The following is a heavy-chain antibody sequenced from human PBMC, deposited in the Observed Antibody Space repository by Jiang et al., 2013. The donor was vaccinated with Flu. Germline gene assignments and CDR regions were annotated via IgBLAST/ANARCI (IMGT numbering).Heavy chain of an antibody. D-gene: IGHD3-10*01. CDR2: LLQWEAP. V-gene: IGHV4-59*11. Sequence: KPSETPVPHLHCLWWLHQYATTGAGSSSPREDWMDWLYLLQWEAPNYNPSLRSRVTISVDTSKNQFSLKLSSVTAADTAVYYCARNGVYYTSGSYGVDYWGQGTPGHRLL. J-gene: IGHJ4*02. CDR1: WLHQYATT. CDR3: ARNGVYYTSGSYGVDY.